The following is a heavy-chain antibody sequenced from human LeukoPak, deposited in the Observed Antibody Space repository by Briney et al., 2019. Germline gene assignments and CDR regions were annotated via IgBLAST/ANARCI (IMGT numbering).Heavy chain of an antibody. CDR1: GFTFSSYG. D-gene: IGHD3-3*01. Sequence: SGGSLRLSCAASGFTFSSYGMPWVRQAPGKGLEWVAVIWYDGSNKYYADSVKGRFTISRDNSKNTLYLQMNSLRAEDTAVYYCARDFWSSSGQGAGYWGQGTLVTVSS. V-gene: IGHV3-33*08. CDR3: ARDFWSSSGQGAGY. CDR2: IWYDGSNK. J-gene: IGHJ4*02.